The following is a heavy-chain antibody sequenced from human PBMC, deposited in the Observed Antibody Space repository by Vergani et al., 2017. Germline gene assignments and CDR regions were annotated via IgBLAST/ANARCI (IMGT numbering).Heavy chain of an antibody. V-gene: IGHV3-7*01. CDR2: IKQDGSEK. CDR1: GFTFSSYW. D-gene: IGHD3-16*01. J-gene: IGHJ4*02. CDR3: ARDAAQDPWGSSILFDY. Sequence: EVQLVESGGGLVQPGGSLRLSCAASGFTFSSYWMSWVRQAPGKGLEWVANIKQDGSEKYYVDSVKGRFTISRDNAKNSLYLQMNSLRAEDTAVYYCARDAAQDPWGSSILFDYWGQGTLDTVSS.